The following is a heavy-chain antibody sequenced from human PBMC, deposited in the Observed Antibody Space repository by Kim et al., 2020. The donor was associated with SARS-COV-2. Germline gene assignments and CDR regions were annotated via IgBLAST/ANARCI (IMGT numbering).Heavy chain of an antibody. D-gene: IGHD2-15*01. Sequence: SETLSLTCAVYGGSFSGYYWSWIRQPPGKGLEWIGEINHSGSTNYKPSLNSRVTILVDTSKIQFSLNLNSVTAADTAMYYCAGGRGRDYDYWGQGTLVTV. CDR3: AGGRGRDYDY. V-gene: IGHV4-34*01. J-gene: IGHJ4*02. CDR2: INHSGST. CDR1: GGSFSGYY.